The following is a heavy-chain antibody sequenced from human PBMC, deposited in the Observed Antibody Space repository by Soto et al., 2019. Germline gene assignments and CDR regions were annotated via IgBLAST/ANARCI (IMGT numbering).Heavy chain of an antibody. V-gene: IGHV1-18*01. Sequence: QVQVVQSGAEVKKPGASVKVSCKASGYTFTSYAISWVRQAPGQGLEWMGWISGYNGNTNYAQNLQDRVIMTTDTSTSTAYVELRSLRSDDTAVYYCARERGWYFDLWGRGTLVTVSS. CDR1: GYTFTSYA. J-gene: IGHJ2*01. D-gene: IGHD3-10*01. CDR2: ISGYNGNT. CDR3: ARERGWYFDL.